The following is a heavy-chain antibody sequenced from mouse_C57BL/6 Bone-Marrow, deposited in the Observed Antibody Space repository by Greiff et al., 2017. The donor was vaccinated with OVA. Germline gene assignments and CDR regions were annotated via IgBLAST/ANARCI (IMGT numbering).Heavy chain of an antibody. CDR2: VDPEDGET. V-gene: IGHV14-2*01. D-gene: IGHD3-2*02. CDR3: ARELSEGYPFDY. J-gene: IGHJ2*01. Sequence: VQLQQSGAELVKPGASVKLSCTASGFNITDYYMHWVKQRPEQGLEWIGRVDPEDGETKYAPKFQGKATITADTSSNTAYLPLSSLTSEDTAVYYCARELSEGYPFDYWGQGTTLTVSA. CDR1: GFNITDYY.